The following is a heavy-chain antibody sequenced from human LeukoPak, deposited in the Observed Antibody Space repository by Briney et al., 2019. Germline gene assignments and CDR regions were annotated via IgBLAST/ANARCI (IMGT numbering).Heavy chain of an antibody. V-gene: IGHV3-30*02. CDR3: ARDDSYYDSSGYLFDP. J-gene: IGHJ5*02. D-gene: IGHD3-22*01. Sequence: PGGSLRLSCAASGFTFSSYGMHWVRQAPGKGLEWVAFIRYDGSNKYYADSVKGRFTISRDNSKNTLYLQMNSLRAEDTAVYYCARDDSYYDSSGYLFDPWGQGTLVTVSS. CDR2: IRYDGSNK. CDR1: GFTFSSYG.